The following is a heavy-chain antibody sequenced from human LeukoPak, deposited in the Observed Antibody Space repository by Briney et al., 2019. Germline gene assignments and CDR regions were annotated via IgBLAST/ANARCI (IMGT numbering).Heavy chain of an antibody. CDR3: VRHGLGSSWFGFDY. CDR1: GYTFTTYW. Sequence: GESLKISCKGSGYTFTTYWIGWVRQMPGKGLEWMGIIYPGDSDPRYSPSFQGQVTISADKSIRPAYLQWSSLKASDSAMYYCVRHGLGSSWFGFDYWGQGTLVTVSP. D-gene: IGHD6-13*01. CDR2: IYPGDSDP. J-gene: IGHJ4*02. V-gene: IGHV5-51*01.